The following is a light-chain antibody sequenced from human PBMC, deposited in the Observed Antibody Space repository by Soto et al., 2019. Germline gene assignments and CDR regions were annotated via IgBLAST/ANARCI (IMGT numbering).Light chain of an antibody. J-gene: IGLJ2*01. CDR2: EVS. CDR3: ASYTTSSAVVV. CDR1: SSDVGSYDR. V-gene: IGLV2-18*02. Sequence: QSALTQPPSVSASPGQSVTISCTGTSSDVGSYDRVSWYQQPPGTAPKLMIYEVSNRPSGVPDRFSGSKSGNTASLTISGLQAEDEADYFCASYTTSSAVVVFGGGTQLTVL.